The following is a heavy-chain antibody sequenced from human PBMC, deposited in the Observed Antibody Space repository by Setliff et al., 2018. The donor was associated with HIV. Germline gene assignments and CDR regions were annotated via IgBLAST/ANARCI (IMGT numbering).Heavy chain of an antibody. CDR1: GGTFSSYG. D-gene: IGHD3-10*01. J-gene: IGHJ6*04. CDR2: IIPIFGTA. Sequence: SVKVSCKASGGTFSSYGISWVRQAPGQGLEWMGGIIPIFGTANYAQKFQGRVTITADESTSTAYMELSSLTSEDTAVYWCARGKGVGGVVITGGLDVWGKGTTVTVSS. V-gene: IGHV1-69*13. CDR3: ARGKGVGGVVITGGLDV.